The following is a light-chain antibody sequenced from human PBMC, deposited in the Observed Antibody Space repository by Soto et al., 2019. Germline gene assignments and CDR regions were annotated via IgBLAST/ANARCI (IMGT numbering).Light chain of an antibody. Sequence: QSVLTQPASVSGSPVQSITISCTGTSSDVGGYNYVSWYQQHPGKAPKLMIYDVSNRPSGVSNRFSGSKSGNTASLTISGLQAEDEADYYCSSYTSSSTLLFGGGTKLTVL. J-gene: IGLJ2*01. CDR2: DVS. V-gene: IGLV2-14*01. CDR1: SSDVGGYNY. CDR3: SSYTSSSTLL.